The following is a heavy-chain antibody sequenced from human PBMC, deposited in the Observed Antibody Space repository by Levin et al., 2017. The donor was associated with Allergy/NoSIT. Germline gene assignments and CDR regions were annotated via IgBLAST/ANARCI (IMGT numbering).Heavy chain of an antibody. CDR1: GFTFSSYS. Sequence: GESLKISCAASGFTFSSYSMNWVRQAPGKGLEWVSYISSSSSTIYYADSVKGRFTISRDNAKNSLYLQMNSLRAEDTAVYYCARDPPPGAFDIWGQGTMVTVSS. J-gene: IGHJ3*02. CDR3: ARDPPPGAFDI. V-gene: IGHV3-48*01. CDR2: ISSSSSTI.